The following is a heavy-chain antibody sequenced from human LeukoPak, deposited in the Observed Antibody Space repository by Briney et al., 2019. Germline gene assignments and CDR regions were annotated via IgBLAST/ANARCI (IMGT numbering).Heavy chain of an antibody. CDR3: ARYSISFDAFDI. Sequence: PSETLSLTCNVSGDSISSYKYYWGWVRQPPGKGLEWIGNLYYSGNTYYNPSLKGRVTLSVDTSKNQFSLKLRSVTAADTAIFYCARYSISFDAFDIWGQGTIVTVSS. CDR2: LYYSGNT. V-gene: IGHV4-39*01. CDR1: GDSISSYKYY. J-gene: IGHJ3*02. D-gene: IGHD4-11*01.